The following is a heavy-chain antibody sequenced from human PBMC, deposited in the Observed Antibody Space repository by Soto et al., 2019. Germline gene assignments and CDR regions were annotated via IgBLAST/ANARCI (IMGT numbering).Heavy chain of an antibody. J-gene: IGHJ4*02. D-gene: IGHD1-7*01. Sequence: SRYPLTPFRQTQGKGMEWVEGIVGAASVKGRFYAAPAKGRFTISRDNSKNTLSLQMNSLRAEETDVYYCGKARLELRHPSLDYWAQAILVTVSS. CDR3: GKARLELRHPSLDY. CDR1: SRYP. CDR2: IVGAASVKGR. V-gene: IGHV3-23*01.